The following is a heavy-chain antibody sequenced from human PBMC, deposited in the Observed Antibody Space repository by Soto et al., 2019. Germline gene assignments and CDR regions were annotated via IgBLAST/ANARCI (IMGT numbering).Heavy chain of an antibody. CDR1: GFRFSTYD. D-gene: IGHD4-4*01. Sequence: DVQLLESGGGLVQPGGSLRLSCAASGFRFSTYDMSWVRQAPGKGLEWVSVMSGSGSGTYYADSVKGRFTISRDNSKNTLYLQMNSLSAEDTAVYYCVRQAKLTTVTANVGYYYGLDVWGQGTTVTVS. J-gene: IGHJ6*02. V-gene: IGHV3-23*01. CDR2: MSGSGSGT. CDR3: VRQAKLTTVTANVGYYYGLDV.